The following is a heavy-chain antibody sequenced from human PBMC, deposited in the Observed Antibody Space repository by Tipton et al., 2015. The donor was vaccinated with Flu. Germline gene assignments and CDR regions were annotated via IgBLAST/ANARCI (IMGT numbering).Heavy chain of an antibody. CDR2: ISSSGSTI. CDR3: ARDHPPSITVLGEITDYFGMDV. J-gene: IGHJ6*02. CDR1: GFTFSRYG. V-gene: IGHV3-48*04. Sequence: AVSGFTFSRYGMSWVRQAPGKGLEWVSHISSSGSTINYADSVKGRFTISRDNAKNSLYLQMNSLRAEDTAVYYCARDHPPSITVLGEITDYFGMDVWGQGTTVTVSS. D-gene: IGHD3-3*01.